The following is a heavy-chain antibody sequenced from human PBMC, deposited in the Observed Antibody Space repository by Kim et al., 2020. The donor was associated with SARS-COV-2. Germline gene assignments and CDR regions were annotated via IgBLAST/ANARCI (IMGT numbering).Heavy chain of an antibody. CDR1: GFTVSSKH. Sequence: GGSLRLSCAVSGFTVSSKHMSWVRQAPGRGLEWVSLIYAGGSTFYADSVQGRFTISRDNSKNTLYVQMNSLRAEDTAGYYCATPSGSYLRGFDSWGQGTLVTVSS. V-gene: IGHV3-66*04. D-gene: IGHD1-26*01. CDR2: IYAGGST. CDR3: ATPSGSYLRGFDS. J-gene: IGHJ4*02.